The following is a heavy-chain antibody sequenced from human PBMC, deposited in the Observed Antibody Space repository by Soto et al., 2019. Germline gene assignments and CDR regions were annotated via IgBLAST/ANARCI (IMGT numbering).Heavy chain of an antibody. CDR2: INPNSGGT. Sequence: ASVKVSCKASGYTFTGYYMHWVRQAPGQGLEWMGWINPNSGGTNYAQKFQGWVTMTRDTSISTAYMELSRLRSDDTAVYYCARKKYPLGYCSGGSCLAGPFDYWGQGTLVTVSS. V-gene: IGHV1-2*04. CDR1: GYTFTGYY. D-gene: IGHD2-15*01. CDR3: ARKKYPLGYCSGGSCLAGPFDY. J-gene: IGHJ4*02.